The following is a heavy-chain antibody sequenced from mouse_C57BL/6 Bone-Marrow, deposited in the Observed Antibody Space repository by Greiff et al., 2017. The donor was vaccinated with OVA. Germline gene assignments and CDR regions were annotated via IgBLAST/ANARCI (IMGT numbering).Heavy chain of an antibody. CDR2: IWGGGST. CDR3: AKYDYDVGFAY. J-gene: IGHJ3*01. D-gene: IGHD2-4*01. CDR1: GFSLTSYG. Sequence: VKLVESGPGLVAPSQSLSITCTVSGFSLTSYGVDWVRQPPGKGLEWLGVIWGGGSTTYNSAPMSGLGISKDNSKSKVVLKMNSMQTDDTAMYYCAKYDYDVGFAYWGQGTLVTVSA. V-gene: IGHV2-9*01.